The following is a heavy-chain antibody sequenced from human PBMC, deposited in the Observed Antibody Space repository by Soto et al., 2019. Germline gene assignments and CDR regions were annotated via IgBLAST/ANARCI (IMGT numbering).Heavy chain of an antibody. V-gene: IGHV3-15*07. CDR2: IKSKSDGGTT. CDR1: GFIFSNAW. J-gene: IGHJ4*01. CDR3: TTRLTPN. Sequence: EEQLLESGGDLVKPGGSLRLSCAASGFIFSNAWMNWVRQAPGKGLEWVGHIKSKSDGGTTDYAAPVKGRFTILRDDSKNTVFLQMNSLKTEDTAVYYCTTRLTPNWGHGTLVTVSS.